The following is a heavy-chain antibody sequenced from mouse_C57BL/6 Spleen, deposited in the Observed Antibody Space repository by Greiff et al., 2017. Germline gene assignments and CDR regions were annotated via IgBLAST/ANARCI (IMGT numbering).Heavy chain of an antibody. J-gene: IGHJ4*01. V-gene: IGHV5-17*01. Sequence: EVKLVESGGGLVKPGGSLKLSCAASGFTFSDYGMHWVRQAPETGLEWVAYISSGSSTIYYADTVKGRFTISSDNAKNTLFLQMTSLRSEDTAMYYCARRYDLYYYAMDYWGQGTSVTVSS. CDR2: ISSGSSTI. D-gene: IGHD2-3*01. CDR1: GFTFSDYG. CDR3: ARRYDLYYYAMDY.